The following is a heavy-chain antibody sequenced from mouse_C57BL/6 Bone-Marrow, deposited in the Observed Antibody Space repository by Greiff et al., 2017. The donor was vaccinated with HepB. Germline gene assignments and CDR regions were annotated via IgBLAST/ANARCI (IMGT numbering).Heavy chain of an antibody. Sequence: QVQLQQPGAELVKPGASVKLSCKASGYTFTSYWMHWVKQRPGQGLEWIGMIHPNSGSTNYNEKFKSKATLTVDKSSSTAYMLLSSLTSEDSAVYYCAREGPSSFAYWGQGTLVTVSA. D-gene: IGHD6-1*01. CDR1: GYTFTSYW. CDR3: AREGPSSFAY. V-gene: IGHV1-64*01. J-gene: IGHJ3*01. CDR2: IHPNSGST.